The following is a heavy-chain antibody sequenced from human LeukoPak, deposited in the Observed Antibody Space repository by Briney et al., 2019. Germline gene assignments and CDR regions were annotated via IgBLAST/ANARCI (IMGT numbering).Heavy chain of an antibody. D-gene: IGHD3-22*01. CDR1: GYTFTGYY. CDR2: INPNSGGT. Sequence: ASVKVSCKASGYTFTGYYMHWVRQAPGQGLEWMGWINPNSGGTNYAQKFQGRVTMTRDTSISTAYMELSRLRSDDTAVYYCARVYNYYDSSGNKPGAFDIWGQGTMVTVSS. CDR3: ARVYNYYDSSGNKPGAFDI. J-gene: IGHJ3*02. V-gene: IGHV1-2*02.